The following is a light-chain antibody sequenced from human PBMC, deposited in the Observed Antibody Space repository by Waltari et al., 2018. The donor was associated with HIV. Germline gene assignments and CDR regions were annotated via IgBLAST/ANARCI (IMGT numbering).Light chain of an antibody. CDR2: AAS. J-gene: IGKJ4*01. CDR3: QQSTSTPLT. CDR1: QSIGRY. Sequence: DIQMTQSPSSLSESVGDRVTITCRASQSIGRYLNWYQQKPGKAPKLLIYAASSLQSGVPPRFSGSGSGTDFTLAISSLQPEDFATYYCQQSTSTPLTFGGGTKVEIK. V-gene: IGKV1-39*01.